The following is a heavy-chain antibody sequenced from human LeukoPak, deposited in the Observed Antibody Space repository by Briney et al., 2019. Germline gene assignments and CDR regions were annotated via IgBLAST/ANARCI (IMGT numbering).Heavy chain of an antibody. CDR1: GVSISRYY. CDR3: TRHNTQKYVADY. CDR2: VSYSGST. V-gene: IGHV4-59*08. J-gene: IGHJ4*02. Sequence: SETLSLTCTVSGVSISRYYWIWIRQPPGKGLQWIGYVSYSGSTNYNPSLKSRVTISVDTSKNQFSLKLSSVAAADAAMYYCTRHNTQKYVADYWGQGTLVTVSS. D-gene: IGHD2-2*01.